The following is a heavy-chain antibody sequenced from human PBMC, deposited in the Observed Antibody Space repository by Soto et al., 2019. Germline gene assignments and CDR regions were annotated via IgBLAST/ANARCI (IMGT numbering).Heavy chain of an antibody. V-gene: IGHV1-24*01. D-gene: IGHD3-22*01. J-gene: IGHJ3*02. Sequence: ASVKVSCKVSGYTLTELSMHWVREAPGKGLEWMGGFDPEDGETIYAQKFQGRVTMTEDTSTDTAYMELSSLRSEDTAVYYCASAHRITMIVVVIDAFDIWGQGTMVTVSS. CDR2: FDPEDGET. CDR3: ASAHRITMIVVVIDAFDI. CDR1: GYTLTELS.